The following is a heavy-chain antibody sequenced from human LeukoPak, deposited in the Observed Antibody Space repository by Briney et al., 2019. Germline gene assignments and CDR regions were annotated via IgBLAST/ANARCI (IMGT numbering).Heavy chain of an antibody. V-gene: IGHV3-48*03. CDR2: ISNNGLTI. CDR3: ARGHRLWFGEY. Sequence: QTGGSLRLSCAASGFTFSSYEMNWVRQGPGKGLEWVSYISNNGLTIYYADSVKGRFTISRDNAKNSLYLQMNSLRAEDTAVYYCARGHRLWFGEYWGQGTLVTVSS. CDR1: GFTFSSYE. D-gene: IGHD3-10*01. J-gene: IGHJ4*02.